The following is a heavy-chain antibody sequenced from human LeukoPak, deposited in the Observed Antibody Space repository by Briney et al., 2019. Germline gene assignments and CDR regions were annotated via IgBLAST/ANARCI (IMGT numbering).Heavy chain of an antibody. CDR2: IHYSGST. Sequence: PSETLSLTCAVSGGSVSSGSYYWSWIRQPPGKGLEWIGYIHYSGSTTYNPSLKSRVTISVDTSKNQFSLKLSSVTAADTAVYYCARRYGAHRDYYGLDVWGQGTTVTVSS. J-gene: IGHJ6*02. CDR1: GGSVSSGSYY. V-gene: IGHV4-61*01. CDR3: ARRYGAHRDYYGLDV. D-gene: IGHD4-17*01.